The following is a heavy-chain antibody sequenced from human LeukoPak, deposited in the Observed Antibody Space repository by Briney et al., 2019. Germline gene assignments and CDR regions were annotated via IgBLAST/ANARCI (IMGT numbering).Heavy chain of an antibody. Sequence: ASVKVSCEASGYTFTGYYMHWVRQAPGRGLEWMGRINPESGGTSYAQKFQGRVTMTRNTSISTAYMELSRLTSDDTAVYYCARVAGKYSSSWYGLVDYWGQGTLVTVSS. D-gene: IGHD6-13*01. V-gene: IGHV1-2*06. CDR1: GYTFTGYY. CDR3: ARVAGKYSSSWYGLVDY. CDR2: INPESGGT. J-gene: IGHJ4*02.